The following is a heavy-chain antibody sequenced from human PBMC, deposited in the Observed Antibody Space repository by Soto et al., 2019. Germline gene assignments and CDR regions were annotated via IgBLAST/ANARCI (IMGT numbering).Heavy chain of an antibody. J-gene: IGHJ4*02. D-gene: IGHD1-26*01. Sequence: QVQLVQSGAEVKKPGASVKVSCKASGYTFTSYGFSWVRQAPGQGLEWMGWISAYNGNTNYARKLQGRVSMTTDTTTRTGYMELRSLRSDDTAVYCCARDRALELGDYWGQGTLVTVSS. CDR3: ARDRALELGDY. V-gene: IGHV1-18*01. CDR1: GYTFTSYG. CDR2: ISAYNGNT.